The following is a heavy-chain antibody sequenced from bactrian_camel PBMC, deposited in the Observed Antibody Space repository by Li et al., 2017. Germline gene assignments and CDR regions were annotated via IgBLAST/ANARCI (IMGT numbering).Heavy chain of an antibody. CDR2: IYSDGSYT. V-gene: IGHV3S5*01. Sequence: HVQLVESGGGLVQPGGSLRLSCAASGFTFSPLYMSWVRQGPGKGLEWVSGIYSDGSYTYYADSVKGRFTISRDNAKNTLSLEMNDVRPEDTATYYCAARSNSGPCYYSDADAVGSPLLYDLWGQGTQVTVS. CDR1: GFTFSPLY. CDR3: AARSNSGPCYYSDADAVGSPLLYDL. D-gene: IGHD4*01. J-gene: IGHJ4*01.